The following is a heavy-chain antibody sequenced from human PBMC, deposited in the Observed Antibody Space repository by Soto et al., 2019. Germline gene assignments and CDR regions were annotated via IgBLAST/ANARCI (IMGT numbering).Heavy chain of an antibody. CDR3: ARDPRVPAAMHQPFDY. CDR1: GYTFTSYG. V-gene: IGHV1-18*01. J-gene: IGHJ4*02. CDR2: ISAYNGNT. D-gene: IGHD2-2*01. Sequence: QVQLVQSGAEVKKPGASVKVSCKASGYTFTSYGISWVRQAPVQGLEWMGWISAYNGNTNYAQKLQGRVTMTTDTSTSTAYMELRRLRYDYTAVYYCARDPRVPAAMHQPFDYWGQGTLVSVSS.